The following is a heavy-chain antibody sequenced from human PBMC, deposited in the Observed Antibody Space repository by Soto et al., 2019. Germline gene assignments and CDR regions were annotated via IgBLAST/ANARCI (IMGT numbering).Heavy chain of an antibody. CDR1: GFTFNSFG. CDR3: AKDQLTYFYDSTAYAAFEI. V-gene: IGHV3-30*18. CDR2: ISFDGSHK. Sequence: GGSLRLSCAASGFTFNSFGIHWVRQAPGKGLEWVAVISFDGSHKYYGDSVKGRFTISRDNSKNTVYLQMNGLRAEDTAVYYCAKDQLTYFYDSTAYAAFEIWGQGTMVTVSS. J-gene: IGHJ3*02. D-gene: IGHD3-22*01.